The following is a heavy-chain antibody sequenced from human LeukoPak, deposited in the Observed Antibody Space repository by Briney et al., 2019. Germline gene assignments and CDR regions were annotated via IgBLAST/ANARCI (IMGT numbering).Heavy chain of an antibody. V-gene: IGHV3-23*01. Sequence: GGSLRLSCAASGFTFSSYAMSWVRQAPGKGLEWVSSISVSGGDTYYADSVKGRFTISRDNSKNTLYLQMDSLRAEDTAVYYCAKVLGLLDPFDYWGQGTLVTVSS. CDR3: AKVLGLLDPFDY. CDR2: ISVSGGDT. D-gene: IGHD3-10*01. CDR1: GFTFSSYA. J-gene: IGHJ4*02.